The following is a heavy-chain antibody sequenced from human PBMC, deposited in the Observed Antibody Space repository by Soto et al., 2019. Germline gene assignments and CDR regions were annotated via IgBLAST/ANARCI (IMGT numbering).Heavy chain of an antibody. CDR1: GFTFSSYA. CDR2: ISGSGGST. V-gene: IGHV3-23*01. Sequence: GGSLRLSCAASGFTFSSYAMSWVRQAPGKGLEWVSAISGSGGSTYYADSVKGRFTISRDNSKNTLYLQMNSLRAEDTAVYFCVKAPYSSGWSYYFDYWGQGTLVTVSS. CDR3: VKAPYSSGWSYYFDY. J-gene: IGHJ4*02. D-gene: IGHD6-19*01.